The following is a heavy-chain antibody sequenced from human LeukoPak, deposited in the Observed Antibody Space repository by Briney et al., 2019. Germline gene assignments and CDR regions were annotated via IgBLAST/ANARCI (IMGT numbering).Heavy chain of an antibody. CDR3: AKGPTQVLRFLRDGKTYYMDV. V-gene: IGHV3-33*06. J-gene: IGHJ6*03. CDR1: GFTFSNYG. Sequence: GGSLRLSCAASGFTFSNYGMHWVRQAPGRGLECVAVIWYDGKHQYYADSVKGRFNISRDNPKNMLYLQMNSPRVEDTAVYYCAKGPTQVLRFLRDGKTYYMDVWGKGTSVLVSS. D-gene: IGHD3-3*01. CDR2: IWYDGKHQ.